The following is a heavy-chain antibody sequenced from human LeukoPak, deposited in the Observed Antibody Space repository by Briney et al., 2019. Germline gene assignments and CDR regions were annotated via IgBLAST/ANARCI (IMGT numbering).Heavy chain of an antibody. D-gene: IGHD3-3*01. CDR1: GFTFSSYS. Sequence: GGSLRLSCAASGFTFSSYSMNWVRQAPGKGLEWVSYISSSSSTIYYADSVKGRFTISRDNAKNSLYLQMNSLRAEDTAVYYCVTYDFWSRSPQEGWGQGTLVTVSS. J-gene: IGHJ4*02. CDR3: VTYDFWSRSPQEG. V-gene: IGHV3-48*01. CDR2: ISSSSSTI.